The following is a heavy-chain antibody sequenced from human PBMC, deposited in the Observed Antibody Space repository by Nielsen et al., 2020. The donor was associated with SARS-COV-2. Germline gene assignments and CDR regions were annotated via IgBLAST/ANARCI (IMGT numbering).Heavy chain of an antibody. Sequence: GGSLRLSCAASGFTFSSYSMNWVRQAPGKGLEWVSSISSSSSYIYYADSVKGRFTISRDNAKNSLYLQMNSLRAEDTAVYYCAREPNYDFWSGYYTYYYYGMDVWGQGTTVTVSS. D-gene: IGHD3-3*01. CDR1: GFTFSSYS. CDR3: AREPNYDFWSGYYTYYYYGMDV. CDR2: ISSSSSYI. V-gene: IGHV3-21*01. J-gene: IGHJ6*02.